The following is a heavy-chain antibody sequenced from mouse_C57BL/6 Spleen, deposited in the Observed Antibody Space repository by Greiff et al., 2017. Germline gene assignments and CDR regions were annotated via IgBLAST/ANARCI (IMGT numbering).Heavy chain of an antibody. J-gene: IGHJ2*01. D-gene: IGHD1-1*01. CDR2: IDPSDSET. V-gene: IGHV1-52*01. CDR1: GYTFTSYW. Sequence: QVQLQQPGAELVRPGSSVKLSCKASGYTFTSYWMHWVKQRPIQGLEWIGNIDPSDSETHYNQKFKDKATLTVDQSSSTAYMQLSSLTSEDSAVYDCARYYGSSSYYFDYWGQGTTLTVSS. CDR3: ARYYGSSSYYFDY.